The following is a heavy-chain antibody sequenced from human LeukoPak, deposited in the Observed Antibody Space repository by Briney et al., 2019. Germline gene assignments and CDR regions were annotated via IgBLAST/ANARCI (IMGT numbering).Heavy chain of an antibody. Sequence: PSETLSLTCTVSGXSISGFHWSWIRQPPGKGLEWIGYIHYSGSTDYNPSLKSRVTISVDTSKNQFSLKLSSVTAADTAVYYCTRHLDYYGSGSYEYWGQGTLVTVSS. CDR3: TRHLDYYGSGSYEY. D-gene: IGHD3-10*01. CDR1: GXSISGFH. J-gene: IGHJ4*02. CDR2: IHYSGST. V-gene: IGHV4-59*08.